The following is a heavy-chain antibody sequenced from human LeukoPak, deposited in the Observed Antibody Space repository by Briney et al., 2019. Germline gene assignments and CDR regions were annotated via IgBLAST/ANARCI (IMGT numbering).Heavy chain of an antibody. Sequence: GGSLRLSCAASGFTFSSYSMNWVRQAPGKGLEWVAFIRYDGSNKYYADSVKGRFTISRDNSKNTLYLQMNSLRAEDTAVYYCAKDSKRWKTYYYEAGSYYFDYWGQGTRVTVSS. V-gene: IGHV3-30*02. J-gene: IGHJ4*02. CDR2: IRYDGSNK. CDR1: GFTFSSYS. D-gene: IGHD3-10*01. CDR3: AKDSKRWKTYYYEAGSYYFDY.